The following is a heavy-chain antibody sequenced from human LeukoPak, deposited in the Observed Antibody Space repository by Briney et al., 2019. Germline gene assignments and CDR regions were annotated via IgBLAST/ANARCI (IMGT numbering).Heavy chain of an antibody. D-gene: IGHD6-13*01. V-gene: IGHV3-21*01. Sequence: PGGSLRLSCAASGFTFSSYSMNWVRQAPGKGLEWVSSISSSSSYIYYADSVKGRFTISRDNAKNSLYLQMNSLRAEDTAVYYCARDFPSSSIGYYYMDVWGKGTTVTVSS. CDR1: GFTFSSYS. J-gene: IGHJ6*03. CDR2: ISSSSSYI. CDR3: ARDFPSSSIGYYYMDV.